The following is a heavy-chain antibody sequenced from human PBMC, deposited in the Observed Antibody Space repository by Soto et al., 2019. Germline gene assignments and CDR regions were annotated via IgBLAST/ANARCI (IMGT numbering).Heavy chain of an antibody. Sequence: EVHLLESGGGLVQPGGSLRLSCAASGFTFSSNAMSWVRQAPGKGLEWVSAISGSGDSTYFADSVKGRFTISRDNSKNTLYLQMNGLRAEDTAVYYCAKDYGSGPGDWFDPWGQGTLVTVSS. CDR3: AKDYGSGPGDWFDP. J-gene: IGHJ5*02. CDR2: ISGSGDST. D-gene: IGHD3-10*01. V-gene: IGHV3-23*01. CDR1: GFTFSSNA.